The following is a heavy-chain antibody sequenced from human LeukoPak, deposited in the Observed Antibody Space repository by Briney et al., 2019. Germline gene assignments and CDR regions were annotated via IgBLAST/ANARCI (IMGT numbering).Heavy chain of an antibody. CDR3: ASGDTAYCGGDCYYWFDP. CDR1: GYTFTSYY. J-gene: IGHJ5*02. D-gene: IGHD2-21*02. Sequence: ASVKVSCKASGYTFTSYYMHWVRQAPGQGLEWMGIINPSGGSTSYAQKFQGRVTMTRDTSTSTAYMELRSLRSDDTAVYYCASGDTAYCGGDCYYWFDPWGQGTLVTVSS. V-gene: IGHV1-46*01. CDR2: INPSGGST.